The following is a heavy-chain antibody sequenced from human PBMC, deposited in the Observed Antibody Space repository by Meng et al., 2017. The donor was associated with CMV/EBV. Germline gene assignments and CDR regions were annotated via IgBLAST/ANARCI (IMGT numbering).Heavy chain of an antibody. D-gene: IGHD1-1*01. J-gene: IGHJ6*02. V-gene: IGHV1-18*01. CDR2: ISAHKGKT. CDR3: GRSRGDLKFAVVPTAIIDV. CDR1: GYNFHQYV. Sequence: ASAKVFCKAPGYNFHQYVIMWVRQAPGQGLEWMGWISAHKGKTNYAQNLQGRVTMTTDTSKTTAFMELRNLRPDDTAVYFCGRSRGDLKFAVVPTAIIDVWGQGTTVTVSS.